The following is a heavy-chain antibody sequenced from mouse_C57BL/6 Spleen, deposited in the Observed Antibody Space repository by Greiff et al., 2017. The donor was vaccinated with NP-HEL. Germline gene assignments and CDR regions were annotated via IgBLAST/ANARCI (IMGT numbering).Heavy chain of an antibody. D-gene: IGHD2-2*01. Sequence: VQLQQSGPELVKPGASVKISCKASGYSFTGYYMNWVKQSPEKSLEWIGEINPSTGGTTYNQKFKAKATLTVDKSSSTAYMQLKSLTSEDSAVYYCARWLPYLAWFAYWGQGTLVTVSA. CDR1: GYSFTGYY. V-gene: IGHV1-42*01. J-gene: IGHJ3*01. CDR2: INPSTGGT. CDR3: ARWLPYLAWFAY.